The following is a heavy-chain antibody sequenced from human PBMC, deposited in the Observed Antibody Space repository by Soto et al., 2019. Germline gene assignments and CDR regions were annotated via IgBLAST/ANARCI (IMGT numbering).Heavy chain of an antibody. D-gene: IGHD3-22*01. CDR3: ARGGNYYDSSEDGYYFDY. J-gene: IGHJ4*02. CDR1: GGTFSSYT. Sequence: QVQLVQSGAEVKKPGSSVKVSCKASGGTFSSYTISWVRQAPGQGLEWMGRIIPILGIANYAQKFQGRVTITADKSTSTAYMELSSLRSEDTAVYYCARGGNYYDSSEDGYYFDYWGQGTLVTVSS. CDR2: IIPILGIA. V-gene: IGHV1-69*02.